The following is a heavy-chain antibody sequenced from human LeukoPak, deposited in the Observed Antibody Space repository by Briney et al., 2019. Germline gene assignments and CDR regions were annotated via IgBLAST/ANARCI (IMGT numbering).Heavy chain of an antibody. J-gene: IGHJ4*02. Sequence: PGGSLRLSCEASGFTFSSYEMNWVRQAPGKGLEWVSYISSSGKTIYYADSTKGRSTVSRDNAKNSLYLQMNSLRAEDTAVYYCATTSIAAAVPGCFDYWGQGTLVTVFS. CDR2: ISSSGKTI. CDR3: ATTSIAAAVPGCFDY. D-gene: IGHD6-13*01. CDR1: GFTFSSYE. V-gene: IGHV3-48*03.